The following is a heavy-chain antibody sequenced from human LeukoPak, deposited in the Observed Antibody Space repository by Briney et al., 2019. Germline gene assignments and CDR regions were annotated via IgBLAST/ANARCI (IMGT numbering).Heavy chain of an antibody. J-gene: IGHJ4*02. CDR3: AREPHDYTMYYFDL. V-gene: IGHV3-11*04. CDR2: ISSSGTTT. CDR1: GSTFSDHY. Sequence: PGGSLRLSCAASGSTFSDHYMTWIRQAPGKGLEWVSYISSSGTTTYYADSVKGRFTISRDNAKSSLYLQMNSLRVEDTAVYYCAREPHDYTMYYFDLWGQGTLVTVSS. D-gene: IGHD4-11*01.